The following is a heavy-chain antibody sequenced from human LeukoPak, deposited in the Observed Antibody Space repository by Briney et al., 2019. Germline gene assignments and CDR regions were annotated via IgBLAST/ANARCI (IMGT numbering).Heavy chain of an antibody. J-gene: IGHJ6*03. V-gene: IGHV3-21*01. Sequence: GGSLRLSCAASGFTFSSYSMNWVRQAPGKGLEWVSSVSSSSYIYYADSVKGRFTISRDNAKNSLYLQMNSLRAEDTAVYYCARVVAAAGTGGYYYYMDVWGKGTTVTVSS. CDR2: VSSSSYI. CDR1: GFTFSSYS. CDR3: ARVVAAAGTGGYYYYMDV. D-gene: IGHD6-13*01.